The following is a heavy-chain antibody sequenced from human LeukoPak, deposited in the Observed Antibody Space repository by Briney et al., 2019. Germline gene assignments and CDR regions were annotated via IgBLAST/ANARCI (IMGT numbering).Heavy chain of an antibody. CDR2: IYYSGST. D-gene: IGHD4-17*01. CDR1: GGSISSYY. V-gene: IGHV4-59*01. CDR3: ARDSTVTGGYYYYYGMDG. J-gene: IGHJ6*01. Sequence: SETLSLTCTVSGGSISSYYWSWIRQPPGKGLEWTGYIYYSGSTNYNPSLKSRVTISVDTSKNQFSLKLSSVTAADTAVYYCARDSTVTGGYYYYYGMDGWGQGITVSVSS.